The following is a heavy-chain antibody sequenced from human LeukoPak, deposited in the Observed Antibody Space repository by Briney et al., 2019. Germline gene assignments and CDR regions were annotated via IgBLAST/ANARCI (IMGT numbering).Heavy chain of an antibody. CDR2: MNPNSGNT. CDR3: ARGKRYFDWLLPFWFDP. J-gene: IGHJ5*02. Sequence: ASVKVSCKASGYTFTSYDINWVRQATGQGLEWMGWMNPNSGNTGYAQKFQGRVTMTRNTSISTAYMELGSLRSEDTAVYYCARGKRYFDWLLPFWFDPWGQGTLVTVSS. CDR1: GYTFTSYD. D-gene: IGHD3-9*01. V-gene: IGHV1-8*01.